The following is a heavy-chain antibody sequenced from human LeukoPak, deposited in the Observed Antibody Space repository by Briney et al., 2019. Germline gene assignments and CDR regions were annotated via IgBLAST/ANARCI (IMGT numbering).Heavy chain of an antibody. CDR3: ARDGWKLGLYTWFDP. Sequence: SQTLSLTCALSGDILSSNSAAWNWIRQSPSRGLEWLGRTYYRSKWYNDYAVSVKSRITINPDTSKNQFSLQLSSVTPEVSAVYYCARDGWKLGLYTWFDPWGQGTLVTGSS. J-gene: IGHJ5*02. CDR1: GDILSSNSAA. V-gene: IGHV6-1*01. D-gene: IGHD4-23*01. CDR2: TYYRSKWYN.